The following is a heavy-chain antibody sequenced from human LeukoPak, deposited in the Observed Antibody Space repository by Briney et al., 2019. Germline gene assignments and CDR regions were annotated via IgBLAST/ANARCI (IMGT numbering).Heavy chain of an antibody. CDR2: INPNSGGT. Sequence: ASVKVSCKASGYTFTGYYMHWVRQALGQGLEWMGRINPNSGGTNYAQKFQGRVTMTRDTSISTAYMELSRLRSDDTAVYYCARHSPLGVVIIPFDYWGQGTLVTVSS. J-gene: IGHJ4*02. D-gene: IGHD3-3*01. V-gene: IGHV1-2*06. CDR3: ARHSPLGVVIIPFDY. CDR1: GYTFTGYY.